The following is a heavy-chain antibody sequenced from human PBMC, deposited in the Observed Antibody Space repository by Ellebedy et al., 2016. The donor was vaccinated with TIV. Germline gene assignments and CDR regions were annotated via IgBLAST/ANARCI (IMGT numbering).Heavy chain of an antibody. CDR2: MNPNSGNT. Sequence: ASVKVSCKASGYTFTSYDINWVRQATGQGLEWMGWMNPNSGNTGYTQKFQGRVTMTRNTSISTAYMELSSLRSEDTAVYYCASGFDNSGCLDFWGQGTLVTVSS. D-gene: IGHD3-22*01. J-gene: IGHJ4*02. CDR3: ASGFDNSGCLDF. CDR1: GYTFTSYD. V-gene: IGHV1-8*01.